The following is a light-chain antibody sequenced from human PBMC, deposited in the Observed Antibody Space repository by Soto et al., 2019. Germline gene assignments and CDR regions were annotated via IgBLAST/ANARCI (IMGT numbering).Light chain of an antibody. CDR3: QQYGSLIT. V-gene: IGKV3-20*01. CDR1: QSVSSSY. CDR2: GAS. Sequence: EIVLTQSPGTLSLSPGERATLSCRASQSVSSSYLAWYQQKPGQAPRLLIYGASTRAAGISDRLSGSGSGTDFTLTISRLEPEDSAVYYCQQYGSLITFGGGTKVDIK. J-gene: IGKJ4*01.